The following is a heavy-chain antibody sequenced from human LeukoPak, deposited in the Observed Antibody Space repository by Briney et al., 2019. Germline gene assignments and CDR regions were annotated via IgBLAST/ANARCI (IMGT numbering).Heavy chain of an antibody. J-gene: IGHJ4*02. D-gene: IGHD2-2*01. Sequence: GGSLRLSCAASGFTFSSYSMSWVRQAPGKGLEWVSGISGSGGSTDYADSVKGRFTISRDNSKNTPYLQMNSLRVEDTAVYYCAKDPGYQVVYCFDYWGQGTLVTVSS. CDR3: AKDPGYQVVYCFDY. V-gene: IGHV3-23*01. CDR1: GFTFSSYS. CDR2: ISGSGGST.